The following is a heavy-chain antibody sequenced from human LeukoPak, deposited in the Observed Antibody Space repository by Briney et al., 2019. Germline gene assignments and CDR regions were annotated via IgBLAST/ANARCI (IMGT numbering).Heavy chain of an antibody. CDR1: GFAFSTYW. Sequence: GGSLGLSCAASGFAFSTYWMHWVRQPPGKGLVWASGINSDGSSTSYADSVKGRFTISRDNAKNTLYLQMNSLRAEDTAVYYCAVRGVITTDPSDYWGQGTLVTVSS. CDR3: AVRGVITTDPSDY. V-gene: IGHV3-74*01. D-gene: IGHD3-10*01. J-gene: IGHJ4*02. CDR2: INSDGSST.